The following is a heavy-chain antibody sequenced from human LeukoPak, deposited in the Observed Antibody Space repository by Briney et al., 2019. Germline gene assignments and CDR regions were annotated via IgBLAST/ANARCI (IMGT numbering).Heavy chain of an antibody. Sequence: PSQTLSLTCTVSGGSISSGGYYWSWIRQHPGKGLEWIGYIYYSGSTYYNPSLKSRVTISVDTSKNHFSLKLSSVTAADTAVYYCARSPPNTYYDILTGYSYYFDYWGQGTLVTVSS. J-gene: IGHJ4*02. CDR2: IYYSGST. V-gene: IGHV4-31*03. CDR1: GGSISSGGYY. D-gene: IGHD3-9*01. CDR3: ARSPPNTYYDILTGYSYYFDY.